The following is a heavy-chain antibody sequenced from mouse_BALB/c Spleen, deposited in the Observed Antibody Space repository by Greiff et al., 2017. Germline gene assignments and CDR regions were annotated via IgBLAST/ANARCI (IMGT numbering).Heavy chain of an antibody. CDR2: INPYNDGT. V-gene: IGHV1-14*01. CDR1: GYTFTSYV. D-gene: IGHD1-1*01. CDR3: ARALNYYGSSYDYAIDY. Sequence: EVKLVESGPELVKPGASVKMSCTASGYTFTSYVMHWVKQKPGQGLEWIGYINPYNDGTKYNEKFKGKATLTSDKSSSTAYMELSSLTSEDHAVYYCARALNYYGSSYDYAIDYWGQGTSVTVSS. J-gene: IGHJ4*01.